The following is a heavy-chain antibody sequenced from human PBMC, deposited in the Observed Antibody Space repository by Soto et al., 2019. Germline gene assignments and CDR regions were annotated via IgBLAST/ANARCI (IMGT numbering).Heavy chain of an antibody. J-gene: IGHJ3*02. Sequence: GGSLRLSCAASGFTFSSYDMHWVRQATGKGLEWVSAIGTAGDTYYPGSVKGRFTISRENDKNSLYLQMNSLRAGDTAVDDCARAGIAAAGNDAFDIWGQGTMVTVSS. CDR3: ARAGIAAAGNDAFDI. CDR1: GFTFSSYD. CDR2: IGTAGDT. D-gene: IGHD6-13*01. V-gene: IGHV3-13*01.